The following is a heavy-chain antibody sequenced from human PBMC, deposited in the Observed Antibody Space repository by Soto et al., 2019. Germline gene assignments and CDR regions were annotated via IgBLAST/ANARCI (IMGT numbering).Heavy chain of an antibody. CDR3: ARGRYGDY. CDR1: GYTFTSYR. CDR2: ISAHNGNT. V-gene: IGHV1-18*01. J-gene: IGHJ4*02. Sequence: QVHLVQSGAEVKKPGASVKVSRKGSGYTFTSYRITWVRQAPGQGLEWMGWISAHNGNTNYAQKLQGRVTVTRDTSTSTAYMELRSLRSDDTAVYYSARGRYGDYWGQGALVTVSS. D-gene: IGHD1-1*01.